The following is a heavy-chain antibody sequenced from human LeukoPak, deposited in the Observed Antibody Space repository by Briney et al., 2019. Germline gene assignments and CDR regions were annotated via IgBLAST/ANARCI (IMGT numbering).Heavy chain of an antibody. J-gene: IGHJ4*02. Sequence: GGSLRLSCEVSGFTFSSYWMNWVRQAPGKGLEWVANIKQDGSDKYYVDSVKGRFTISRDNAKNSLYLQMNSPRAEDTAVYYCAIIPRAAAGPSARSPFHYWGQGTLVTVSS. CDR1: GFTFSSYW. D-gene: IGHD6-13*01. V-gene: IGHV3-7*01. CDR2: IKQDGSDK. CDR3: AIIPRAAAGPSARSPFHY.